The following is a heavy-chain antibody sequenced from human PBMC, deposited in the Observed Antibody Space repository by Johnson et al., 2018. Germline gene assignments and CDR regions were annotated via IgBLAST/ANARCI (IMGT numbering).Heavy chain of an antibody. V-gene: IGHV3-7*01. D-gene: IGHD6-13*01. J-gene: IGHJ4*02. CDR3: ARDSIAAAKYYFDY. Sequence: EVQLVESGGGVVQPGRSLRLSCAASGFTFSNYWMSWVRQAPGKGLEWVANIKQDGSEKYYVDSVKGRFTISRDNAKNSLYLQMNSLRVEDTAVYYCARDSIAAAKYYFDYWGQGTLVTVSS. CDR2: IKQDGSEK. CDR1: GFTFSNYW.